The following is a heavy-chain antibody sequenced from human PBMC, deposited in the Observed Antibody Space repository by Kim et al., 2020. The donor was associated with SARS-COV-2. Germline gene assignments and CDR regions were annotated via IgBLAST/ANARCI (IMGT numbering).Heavy chain of an antibody. CDR2: VNVANGNT. D-gene: IGHD3-22*01. V-gene: IGHV1-3*01. Sequence: ASVKVSCKASGYTFTSYALHWVRQAPGQRLEWMGWVNVANGNTKYSHKFQGRITITRDTSASTAYMELSSLRSEDTAVYYCARDQVTYYYDTSGYHDDAFDIWGQGTMVTVSS. CDR1: GYTFTSYA. J-gene: IGHJ3*02. CDR3: ARDQVTYYYDTSGYHDDAFDI.